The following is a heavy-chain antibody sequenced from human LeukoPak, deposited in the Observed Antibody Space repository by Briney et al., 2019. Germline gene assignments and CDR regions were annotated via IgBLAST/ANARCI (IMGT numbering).Heavy chain of an antibody. CDR2: IIPIFGTV. CDR3: ARDGRWLQFDRGIYYFDY. Sequence: GASVKVSCKASGGTFSSYAISWVRQAPGQGLEWMGGIIPIFGTVNYAQKFQGRVTITADESTSTAYMELSSLRSEDTAVYYCARDGRWLQFDRGIYYFDYWGQGTLVTVSS. J-gene: IGHJ4*02. V-gene: IGHV1-69*13. CDR1: GGTFSSYA. D-gene: IGHD5-24*01.